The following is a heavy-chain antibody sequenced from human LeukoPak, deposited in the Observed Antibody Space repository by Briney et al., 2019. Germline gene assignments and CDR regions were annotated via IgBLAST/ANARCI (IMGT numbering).Heavy chain of an antibody. Sequence: SETLSLTCTVSGGSVSSYYWSWIRQPPGKGLEWIGYIYDSGSTNYKPSLKSRVSISVDTSKNQFSLKLRSVTAADTAVYYCARQKGYCSGGSCYFDYWGQGNLVTVSS. D-gene: IGHD2-15*01. CDR2: IYDSGST. CDR1: GGSVSSYY. V-gene: IGHV4-59*08. CDR3: ARQKGYCSGGSCYFDY. J-gene: IGHJ4*02.